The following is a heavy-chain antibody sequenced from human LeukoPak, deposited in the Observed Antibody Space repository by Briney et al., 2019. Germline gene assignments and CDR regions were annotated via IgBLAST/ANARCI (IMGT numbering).Heavy chain of an antibody. CDR2: INHSGST. CDR1: GGSFSGYY. V-gene: IGHV4-34*01. CDR3: AGAGTYYDILTGSRYYYGMDV. D-gene: IGHD3-9*01. J-gene: IGHJ6*02. Sequence: SETLSLTCAVYGGSFSGYYWSWIRQSPGKGLEWIGEINHSGSTNYNPSLKSRVTISVGTSKNQFSLKLSSVTAADTAVYYCAGAGTYYDILTGSRYYYGMDVWGQGTTVTVSS.